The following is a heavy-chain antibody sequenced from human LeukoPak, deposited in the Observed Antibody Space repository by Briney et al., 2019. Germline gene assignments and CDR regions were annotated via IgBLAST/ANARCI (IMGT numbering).Heavy chain of an antibody. CDR2: IIGNSASV. J-gene: IGHJ4*02. D-gene: IGHD1-7*01. Sequence: PGGSLRLSCVASGLTFSCAGMHWVRQAPGKGLEWVSAIIGNSASVYYKDSVKGRFTISRYNSKNTLYLHMNRLRAEDTAIYYCATRNCTGTTCYPLDDWGQGTLVTVSS. CDR1: GLTFSCAG. V-gene: IGHV3-23*01. CDR3: ATRNCTGTTCYPLDD.